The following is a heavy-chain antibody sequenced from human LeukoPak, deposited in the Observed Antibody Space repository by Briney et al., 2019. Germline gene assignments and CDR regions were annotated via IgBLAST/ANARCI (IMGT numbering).Heavy chain of an antibody. CDR3: AKVETSGGANCYALDY. CDR1: GFTFSSYA. Sequence: QPGGSLRLSCAASGFTFSSYAMTWVRQAPDKGLEWVSAISGSDGSTYYADSVKGRFTISRDDSQNTLYLQMNSLGAEDTAVYYCAKVETSGGANCYALDYWGQGTLVTVSS. V-gene: IGHV3-23*01. J-gene: IGHJ4*02. CDR2: ISGSDGST. D-gene: IGHD2-2*01.